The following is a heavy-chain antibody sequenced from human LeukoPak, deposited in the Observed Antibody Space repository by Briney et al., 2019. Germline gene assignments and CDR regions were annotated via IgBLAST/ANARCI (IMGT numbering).Heavy chain of an antibody. D-gene: IGHD3-3*02. CDR2: ITPKSGDT. J-gene: IGHJ4*02. V-gene: IGHV1-2*02. CDR3: ARVRLADERAWAY. Sequence: ASVKVSCKASGYTFSDFYIHWVRQAPGQGLEYVGWITPKSGDTYSPQRFQARVTMTRDASISTAYRELSSLRSDDTAVYFCARVRLADERAWAYWGQGTLVTVSS. CDR1: GYTFSDFY.